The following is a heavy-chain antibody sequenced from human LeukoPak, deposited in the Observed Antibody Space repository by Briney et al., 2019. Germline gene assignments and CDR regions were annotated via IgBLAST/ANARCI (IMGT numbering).Heavy chain of an antibody. Sequence: SETLSLTCTVSGGSISSSSYYWGWIRQPPGKGLEWIGSIYYSGSTYYNPSLKSRVTISVDTSKNQLSLKLSSVTAADTAVYYCASPTDRYCSSTSCVDAFDIWGQGTMVTVSS. CDR2: IYYSGST. CDR3: ASPTDRYCSSTSCVDAFDI. CDR1: GGSISSSSYY. D-gene: IGHD2-2*01. V-gene: IGHV4-39*01. J-gene: IGHJ3*02.